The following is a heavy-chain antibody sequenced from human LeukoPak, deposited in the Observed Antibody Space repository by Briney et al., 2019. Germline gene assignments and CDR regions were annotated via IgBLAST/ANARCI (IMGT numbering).Heavy chain of an antibody. Sequence: SETLSLTCTVSGGSISSGSYYWSWIRQPAGKGLEWIGRIYTSGSTNYNPSLKSRVTISVDTSKNQFSLKLSSVTAADTAVYYCARASGGGWYSSWFDPWGQGTLVTVSS. D-gene: IGHD6-19*01. CDR2: IYTSGST. CDR1: GGSISSGSYY. V-gene: IGHV4-61*02. J-gene: IGHJ5*02. CDR3: ARASGGGWYSSWFDP.